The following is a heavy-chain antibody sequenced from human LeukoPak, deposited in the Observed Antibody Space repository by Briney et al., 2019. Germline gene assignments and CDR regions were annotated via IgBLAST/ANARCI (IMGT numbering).Heavy chain of an antibody. D-gene: IGHD2-15*01. J-gene: IGHJ4*02. V-gene: IGHV3-9*01. CDR2: ISWNSGSI. Sequence: GRSLRLSCAASGFTFDDYAMHWVRQAPGKGLEWVSGISWNSGSIGYADSVKGRFTISRDNSKNTLYLQMNSLRAEDTAVYYCAKYNSGYIVVVVAATFDYWGQGTLVTVSS. CDR1: GFTFDDYA. CDR3: AKYNSGYIVVVVAATFDY.